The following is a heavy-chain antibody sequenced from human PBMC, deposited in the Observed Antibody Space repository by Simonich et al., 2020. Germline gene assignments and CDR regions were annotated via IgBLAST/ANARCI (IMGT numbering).Heavy chain of an antibody. V-gene: IGHV1-2*02. Sequence: QVQLVQSGAEVKKPGASVKVSCKASGYTFTGYYMHWVRQAPGQGLEWMGWINPTSGGTNYAQKFQGRVTMTRDTSISTAYMELSRLRSDDTAVYYCARSAGSTGDFDYWGQGTLVTVSS. CDR3: ARSAGSTGDFDY. CDR2: INPTSGGT. D-gene: IGHD7-27*01. CDR1: GYTFTGYY. J-gene: IGHJ4*02.